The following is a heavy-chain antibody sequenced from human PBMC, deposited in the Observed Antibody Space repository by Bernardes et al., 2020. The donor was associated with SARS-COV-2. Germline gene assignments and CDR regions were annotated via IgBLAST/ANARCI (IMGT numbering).Heavy chain of an antibody. J-gene: IGHJ4*02. D-gene: IGHD2-15*01. Sequence: GGSLRLSCVALGLSNYWMHWVRQAPGKGLVWVSRIEKDGSVIDYADSVRGRFTIFRDNARDTLYLQMDSLTADDTAVYYCARDFGGPSDYWGQGTLVTVSS. CDR1: GLSNYW. CDR3: ARDFGGPSDY. V-gene: IGHV3-74*01. CDR2: IEKDGSVI.